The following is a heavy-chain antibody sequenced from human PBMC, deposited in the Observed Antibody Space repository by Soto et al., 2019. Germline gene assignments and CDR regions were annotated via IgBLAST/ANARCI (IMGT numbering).Heavy chain of an antibody. J-gene: IGHJ4*02. CDR2: IKSKTDGGTT. CDR3: TTDAVTTEKYYFDY. V-gene: IGHV3-15*07. Sequence: GGSLRLSCAASGFTFSNAWMNWVRQAPGKGLEWVGRIKSKTDGGTTDYAAPVKGRFTISRDDSKNTLYLQMNSLKTEDTAVYYCTTDAVTTEKYYFDYWGQGTLVTAPQ. D-gene: IGHD4-17*01. CDR1: GFTFSNAW.